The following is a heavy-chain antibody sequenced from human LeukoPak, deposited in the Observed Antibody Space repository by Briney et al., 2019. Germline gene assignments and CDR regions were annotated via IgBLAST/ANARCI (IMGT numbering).Heavy chain of an antibody. V-gene: IGHV3-53*01. D-gene: IGHD1-26*01. CDR3: ARGRSGSRDC. J-gene: IGHJ4*02. Sequence: GGPLRLSCAAAGFNVILNYISWVPTAPGKGLEWLSVSVGGDKKYYADSVKDRFTISRDNVKNTVDLQMTSLRVEDTAVYYCARGRSGSRDCWGQGTVVVVSS. CDR1: GFNVILNY. CDR2: SVGGDKK.